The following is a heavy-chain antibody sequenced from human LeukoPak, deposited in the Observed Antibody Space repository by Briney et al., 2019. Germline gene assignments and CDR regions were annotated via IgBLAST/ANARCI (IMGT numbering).Heavy chain of an antibody. CDR3: AKVATPNTLDALDI. Sequence: GGSLRLSCAASGFTFSSYGMSWVRQAPGKGLEWVSLISLSDSIFYADSVKGRFTISRDNSKSTVHLQMDGLRVDDAAVYYCAKVATPNTLDALDIWGQGTMVTVSS. V-gene: IGHV3-23*01. J-gene: IGHJ3*02. CDR2: ISLSDSI. CDR1: GFTFSSYG. D-gene: IGHD1/OR15-1a*01.